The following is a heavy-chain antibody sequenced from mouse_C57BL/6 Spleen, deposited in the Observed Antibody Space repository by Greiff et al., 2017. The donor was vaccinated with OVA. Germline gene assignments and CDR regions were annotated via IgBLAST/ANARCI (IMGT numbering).Heavy chain of an antibody. CDR3: ARSITPGYFDY. D-gene: IGHD1-2*01. CDR2: INPSSGYT. CDR1: GYTFTSYT. Sequence: QVQLQQSGAELARPGASVKMSCKASGYTFTSYTMHWVKQRPGQGLEWIGYINPSSGYTKYNQKFKDKATLTADKSSSTAYMQLSSLTSEDSAVYYCARSITPGYFDYGGQGTTLTVSS. J-gene: IGHJ2*01. V-gene: IGHV1-4*01.